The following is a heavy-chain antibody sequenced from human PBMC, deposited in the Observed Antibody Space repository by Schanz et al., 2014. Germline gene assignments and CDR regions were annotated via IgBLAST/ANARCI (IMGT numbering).Heavy chain of an antibody. CDR3: ARARGWGAPYYYGMDA. CDR1: GFTVNTNY. J-gene: IGHJ6*02. CDR2: IYLDGST. Sequence: ESGGGLIQPGGSLRLSCAVSGFTVNTNYMSWVRQAPGKGLQWVSCIYLDGSTYYADSVKGRLTISRDTSKNTLYLQINSLRDEDTAVYYCARARGWGAPYYYGMDAWGQGTTVTVSS. D-gene: IGHD3-16*01. V-gene: IGHV3-53*01.